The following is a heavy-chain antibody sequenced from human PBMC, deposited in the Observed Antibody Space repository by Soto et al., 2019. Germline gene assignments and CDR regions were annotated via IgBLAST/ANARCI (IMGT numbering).Heavy chain of an antibody. CDR2: ISGSSGTT. J-gene: IGHJ4*02. CDR1: GFTFSSYA. Sequence: DVQLLESGGGLVQPGGSLRVSCAASGFTFSSYAMSWVRQAPGKGLEWVSAISGSSGTTYYADYVKGRFSISRDNSKNTVYLQMNSLRDEDTAVYYCTKGETDGGTLHGDDWGQGTLVTVSS. V-gene: IGHV3-23*01. D-gene: IGHD2-15*01. CDR3: TKGETDGGTLHGDD.